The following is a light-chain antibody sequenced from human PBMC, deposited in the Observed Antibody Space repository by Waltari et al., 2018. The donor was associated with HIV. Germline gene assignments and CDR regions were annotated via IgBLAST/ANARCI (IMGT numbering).Light chain of an antibody. V-gene: IGLV3-21*02. CDR3: QVWDSSSDHRV. J-gene: IGLJ3*02. CDR1: NIGSKS. CDR2: DDS. Sequence: SYVLTQPPSVSVAPGQTPRITCGGNNIGSKSVHWYQQKPGQAPVLVVMDDSDRPSGIPERFSGSNSGNTATLTISRVEAGDEADYYCQVWDSSSDHRVFGGGTKLTVL.